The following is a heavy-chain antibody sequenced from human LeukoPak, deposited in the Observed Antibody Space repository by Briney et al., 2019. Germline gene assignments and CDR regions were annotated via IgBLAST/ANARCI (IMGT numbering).Heavy chain of an antibody. CDR2: IRRTGNSI. V-gene: IGHV3-48*03. J-gene: IGHJ4*02. CDR3: ARGPYSSNWYVDY. Sequence: GGSLRPSCAASGFTLSSYEMNWVRLAPGKGLEWISYIRRTGNSIYYADCVKGRFTISRDSAKNSLYLQMNSLRAEDTAVYYCARGPYSSNWYVDYWGQGTLVTVAS. D-gene: IGHD6-13*01. CDR1: GFTLSSYE.